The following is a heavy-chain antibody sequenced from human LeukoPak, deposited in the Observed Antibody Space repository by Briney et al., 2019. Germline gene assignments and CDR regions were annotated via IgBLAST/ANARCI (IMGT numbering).Heavy chain of an antibody. CDR3: AKDYGSGSYKSPSYKYYYYYGLDV. J-gene: IGHJ6*02. V-gene: IGHV3-9*01. CDR2: ISWKSNTI. D-gene: IGHD3-10*01. Sequence: GGSLRLSCAASGFTLDDYAMHWVRQAPGKGLEWVSGISWKSNTIGYADSVKGRFTISRDNAKNSLYLEMNSLRAEDTALYYCAKDYGSGSYKSPSYKYYYYYGLDVWGQGTTVTVSS. CDR1: GFTLDDYA.